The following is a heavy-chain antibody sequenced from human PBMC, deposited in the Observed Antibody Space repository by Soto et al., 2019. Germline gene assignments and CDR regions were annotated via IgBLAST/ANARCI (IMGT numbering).Heavy chain of an antibody. J-gene: IGHJ6*02. Sequence: SETLSLSCTVSGGSISSYYWSWIRQPPGKGLEWIGYIYYSGSTNYNPSLKSRVTISVDKSKNQFSLKLSSVTAADTAVYYCAREANEAGDLGYYXMDGWGQGTTVTVSS. CDR1: GGSISSYY. CDR3: AREANEAGDLGYYXMDG. D-gene: IGHD1-1*01. CDR2: IYYSGST. V-gene: IGHV4-59*12.